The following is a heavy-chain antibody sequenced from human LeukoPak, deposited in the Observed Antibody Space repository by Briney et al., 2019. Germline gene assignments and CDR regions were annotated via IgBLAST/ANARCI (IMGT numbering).Heavy chain of an antibody. Sequence: GGSLRLSCAASGFTFSSYGMHWVRQAPGKGLEWVAFIRYDGSNKYYADSVKGRITISRDNSKNTLYLQMNSLRAEDTAVYYCARERYSSSWYAEYFQHWGQGTLVTVSS. D-gene: IGHD6-13*01. J-gene: IGHJ1*01. V-gene: IGHV3-30*02. CDR2: IRYDGSNK. CDR1: GFTFSSYG. CDR3: ARERYSSSWYAEYFQH.